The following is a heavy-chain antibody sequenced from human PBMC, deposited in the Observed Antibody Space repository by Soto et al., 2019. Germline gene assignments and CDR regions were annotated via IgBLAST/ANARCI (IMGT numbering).Heavy chain of an antibody. V-gene: IGHV3-23*01. CDR3: AKRVFKTGIAAAVDY. CDR2: ISGSGGST. J-gene: IGHJ4*02. CDR1: GFTFGGYA. D-gene: IGHD6-13*01. Sequence: PGGSLRLSCTASGFTFGGYAMSWFRQAPGKGLEWVSAISGSGGSTYYADSVKGRFTISRDNSKNTLYLQMNSLRAEDTAVYYCAKRVFKTGIAAAVDYWGQGTLVTVSS.